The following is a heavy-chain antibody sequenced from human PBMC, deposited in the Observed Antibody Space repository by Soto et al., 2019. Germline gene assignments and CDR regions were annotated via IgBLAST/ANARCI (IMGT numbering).Heavy chain of an antibody. Sequence: SVKVSCKASGGTFSSYAISWVRQAPGQGLEWMGGIIPIFGTANYAQKFQGRVTITADESTSTAYMELSSLRSEDTAVYYCATLRPEMATISLYYFDYWGQGTLVTVSS. V-gene: IGHV1-69*13. CDR1: GGTFSSYA. CDR3: ATLRPEMATISLYYFDY. CDR2: IIPIFGTA. D-gene: IGHD5-12*01. J-gene: IGHJ4*02.